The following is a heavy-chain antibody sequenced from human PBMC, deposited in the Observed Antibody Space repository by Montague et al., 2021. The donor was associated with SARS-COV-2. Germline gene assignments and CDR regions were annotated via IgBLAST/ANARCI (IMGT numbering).Heavy chain of an antibody. V-gene: IGHV4-39*01. J-gene: IGHJ4*02. Sequence: SETLSLTCTVSGDSVSSSDHYWGWIRQPPGKGLEWLGIVDYSGYTYYNXSFKGRVTISIDASKNQFSLKLNSLTATDTAIYHCARRRLREDYFDFWGQGTLLTVSS. CDR3: ARRRLREDYFDF. D-gene: IGHD4-17*01. CDR2: VDYSGYT. CDR1: GDSVSSSDHY.